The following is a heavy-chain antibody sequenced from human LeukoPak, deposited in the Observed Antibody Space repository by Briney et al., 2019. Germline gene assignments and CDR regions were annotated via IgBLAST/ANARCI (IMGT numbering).Heavy chain of an antibody. D-gene: IGHD3-10*01. CDR2: IWYDGTNK. Sequence: GGSLRLSCAASGFTFSSYGMHWVRQAPGKGLEWVAVIWYDGTNKYYVDSVKGRFTISRDNAKSSLYLQMNSLRDEDTAVYYCARESVVRGLDYWGQGTLVTVSS. CDR1: GFTFSSYG. J-gene: IGHJ4*02. V-gene: IGHV3-33*01. CDR3: ARESVVRGLDY.